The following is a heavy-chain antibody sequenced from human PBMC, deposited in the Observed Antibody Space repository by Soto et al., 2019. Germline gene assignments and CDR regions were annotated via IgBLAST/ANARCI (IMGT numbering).Heavy chain of an antibody. V-gene: IGHV4-4*07. CDR1: GGSISSYY. J-gene: IGHJ5*02. CDR2: IYTSGST. Sequence: KPSETLSLTCTVSGGSISSYYWSWIRQPAGKGLEWIGRIYTSGSTNYNPSLKSRVTMSVDTSKNQFSLKLSSVTAADTAVYYCARGIGIAVAGTEWFDPWGQGTLVTVSS. CDR3: ARGIGIAVAGTEWFDP. D-gene: IGHD6-19*01.